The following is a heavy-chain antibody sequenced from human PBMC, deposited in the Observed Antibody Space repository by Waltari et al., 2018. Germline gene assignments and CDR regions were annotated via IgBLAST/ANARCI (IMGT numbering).Heavy chain of an antibody. CDR3: ARDMSHARPDY. D-gene: IGHD1-1*01. CDR2: IYYSGST. Sequence: QLQLQESGPRLVKPSETLSLTCTVSGGTVSTSSYYWGWIRQPPGKGLEWIGSIYYSGSTYYSPSLKSRVTVSIDTSKNQFSLKLSSVTAADTAVYYCARDMSHARPDYWGQGTLVTVSS. V-gene: IGHV4-39*07. J-gene: IGHJ4*02. CDR1: GGTVSTSSYY.